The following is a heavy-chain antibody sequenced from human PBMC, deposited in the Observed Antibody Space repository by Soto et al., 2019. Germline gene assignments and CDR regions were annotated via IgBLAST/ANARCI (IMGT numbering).Heavy chain of an antibody. V-gene: IGHV3-33*01. J-gene: IGHJ3*02. CDR2: IWYDGSNK. D-gene: IGHD2-2*01. CDR3: ARDAGYCSSTSCYQDAFDI. Sequence: GGSLRLSCAASGFTFSSYGMHWVRQAPGKGLEWVAVIWYDGSNKYYADSVKGRFTISRDNSKNTLYLQMNSLRAEDTAVYYCARDAGYCSSTSCYQDAFDIWGQGTMVTVSS. CDR1: GFTFSSYG.